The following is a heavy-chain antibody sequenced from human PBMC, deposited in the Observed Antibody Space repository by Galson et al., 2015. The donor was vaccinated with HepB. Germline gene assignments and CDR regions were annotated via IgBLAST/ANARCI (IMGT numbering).Heavy chain of an antibody. D-gene: IGHD3-22*01. J-gene: IGHJ3*02. Sequence: SLRLSCAASGLMFSDHDMDWVRQAPGKGLEWVGRTGNRDKSYSTEYVASVKGRFTISRDDSKKSVYLQMNSLKMEDTAVYYCARRRYYDTSGYYSYGFDIWGQVTMVTVSS. CDR3: ARRRYYDTSGYYSYGFDI. CDR1: GLMFSDHD. V-gene: IGHV3-72*01. CDR2: TGNRDKSYST.